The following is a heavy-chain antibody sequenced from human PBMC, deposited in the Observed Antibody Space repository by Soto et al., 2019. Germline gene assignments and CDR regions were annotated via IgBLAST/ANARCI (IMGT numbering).Heavy chain of an antibody. CDR1: GFTFSSYG. D-gene: IGHD3-22*01. V-gene: IGHV3-33*01. J-gene: IGHJ6*02. CDR3: ARGDSSGYYYVYGMDV. Sequence: QVQLVESGGGVVQPGRSLILSCAAPGFTFSSYGMHWVRQAPGKGLQWVAVIWYDGSNKYYADSVKGRFTISRDNSKNTLYMQMNSLRAEDTAVYYCARGDSSGYYYVYGMDVWGQGTTVTVSS. CDR2: IWYDGSNK.